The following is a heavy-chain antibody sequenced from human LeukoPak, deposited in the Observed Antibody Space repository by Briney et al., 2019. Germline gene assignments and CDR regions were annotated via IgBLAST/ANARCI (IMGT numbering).Heavy chain of an antibody. CDR1: GGTFSSYA. D-gene: IGHD6-19*01. CDR3: ATSSGWSGFDY. V-gene: IGHV1-2*02. J-gene: IGHJ4*02. Sequence: GASVKVSCKASGGTFSSYAISWVRQAPGQGLEWMGWINPNSGGTNYAQKFQGRVTMTRDTSISTAYMELSRLRSDDTAVYYCATSSGWSGFDYWGQGTLVTVSS. CDR2: INPNSGGT.